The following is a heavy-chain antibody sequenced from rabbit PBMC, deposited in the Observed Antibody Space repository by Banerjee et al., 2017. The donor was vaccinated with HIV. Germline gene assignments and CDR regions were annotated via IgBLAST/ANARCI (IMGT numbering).Heavy chain of an antibody. CDR3: ARDGSGWGANFNL. V-gene: IGHV1S40*01. J-gene: IGHJ4*01. Sequence: QSLEESGGGLVQPEGSLTLTCTASGFSFSNNYYMCWVRQAPGKGLEWIACIYAGSSGDTYYASWAKGRFTISKTSSTTVTLQMTSLTAADTATYFCARDGSGWGANFNLWGPGTLVTVS. CDR2: IYAGSSGDT. D-gene: IGHD4-1*01. CDR1: GFSFSNNYY.